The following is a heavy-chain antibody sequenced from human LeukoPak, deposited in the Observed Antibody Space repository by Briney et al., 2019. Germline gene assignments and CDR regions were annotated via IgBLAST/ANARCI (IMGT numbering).Heavy chain of an antibody. J-gene: IGHJ4*02. CDR2: ISGSGGST. Sequence: GGSLRLSCAASGFTFSSYAMSWVRQAPGKGREWVSAISGSGGSTYCADSVKGRFTISRDNSKNTLYLQMNSLRAEDPAVYYCAKRAGNQYYYYDSSGGETDYWGQGTLVTVSS. CDR1: GFTFSSYA. CDR3: AKRAGNQYYYYDSSGGETDY. D-gene: IGHD3-22*01. V-gene: IGHV3-23*01.